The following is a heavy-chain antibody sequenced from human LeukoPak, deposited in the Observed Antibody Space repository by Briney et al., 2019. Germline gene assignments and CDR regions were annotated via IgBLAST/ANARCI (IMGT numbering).Heavy chain of an antibody. D-gene: IGHD2-2*01. J-gene: IGHJ5*02. Sequence: PGGSLRLSCVASGFAFSSYAMHWVRQAPGKGLEWVAVISYDGSNKYYADSVKGRFTISRDNSKNTLYLQMNSLRAEDTAVYYCARERVVEVVVVPAEFWFDPWGQGTLVTVSS. V-gene: IGHV3-30-3*01. CDR3: ARERVVEVVVVPAEFWFDP. CDR1: GFAFSSYA. CDR2: ISYDGSNK.